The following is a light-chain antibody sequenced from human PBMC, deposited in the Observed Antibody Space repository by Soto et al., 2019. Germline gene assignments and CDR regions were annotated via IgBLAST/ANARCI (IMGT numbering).Light chain of an antibody. CDR1: QRVLYSSNNKNY. CDR2: WAS. Sequence: DIVMTQSPDSLAVSLGERATINCKSSQRVLYSSNNKNYLAWYQQKPGQPPKLLIYWASTRESGVPDRFSGSGAGTDVTLTISSLQAEDVAVYYCQQYYSTPPTFGGGTKVEIK. CDR3: QQYYSTPPT. J-gene: IGKJ4*01. V-gene: IGKV4-1*01.